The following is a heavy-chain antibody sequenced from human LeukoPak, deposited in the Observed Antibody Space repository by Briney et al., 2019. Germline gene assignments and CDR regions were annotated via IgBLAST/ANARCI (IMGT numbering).Heavy chain of an antibody. CDR1: GGSIRSYF. V-gene: IGHV4-59*01. CDR3: ARDLDYYDSSGYYHHAFDI. CDR2: IDYSGGT. D-gene: IGHD3-22*01. J-gene: IGHJ3*02. Sequence: SETLCRTCNVSGGSIRSYFWIWIRQPPGKGLDWIGYIDYSGGTNYNPSLKSRVTISVDTSRNQFSLRLTSVTAADTAVYYCARDLDYYDSSGYYHHAFDIWGQGTMVTVSS.